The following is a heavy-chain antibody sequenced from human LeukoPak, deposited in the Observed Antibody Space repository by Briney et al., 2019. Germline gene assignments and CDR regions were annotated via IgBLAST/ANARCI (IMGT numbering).Heavy chain of an antibody. V-gene: IGHV4-39*01. Sequence: SETPSLTCTVSGGSISSSTYYWGWIRQPPGKGLEWIGSIFYSGSTYYNPSLKSRVTISVDTSKNQFSLQVSSVTAADTAVYSCARHGWLGVGGWYWGQGTLVTVSS. CDR2: IFYSGST. D-gene: IGHD6-19*01. CDR1: GGSISSSTYY. CDR3: ARHGWLGVGGWY. J-gene: IGHJ4*02.